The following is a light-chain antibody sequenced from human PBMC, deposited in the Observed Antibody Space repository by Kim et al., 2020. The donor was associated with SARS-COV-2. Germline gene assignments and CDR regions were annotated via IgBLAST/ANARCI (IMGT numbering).Light chain of an antibody. CDR3: QQSYITPFT. CDR1: QSISTY. CDR2: AAS. Sequence: DIQMTQSPPSLSASVGDRVTIVCRASQSISTYLNWYQQKPGRAPKLLISAASTLQGGVPSRFSGSGSETDFTLTISSLQPEDFATYFCQQSYITPFTFGPGTKVDIK. J-gene: IGKJ3*01. V-gene: IGKV1-39*01.